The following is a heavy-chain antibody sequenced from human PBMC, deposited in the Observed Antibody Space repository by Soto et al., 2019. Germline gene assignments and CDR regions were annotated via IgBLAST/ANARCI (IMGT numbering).Heavy chain of an antibody. Sequence: GESLQISCKGSGYSFTSYWIGWVRQMPGKGLEWMGIIYPGDSDTRYSPSFQGQVTISADKSISTAYLQWSSLKASDTAMYYCARHYWYYYGSGSYLPYNWFDPWGQGTLVTVSS. V-gene: IGHV5-51*01. J-gene: IGHJ5*02. CDR3: ARHYWYYYGSGSYLPYNWFDP. CDR1: GYSFTSYW. CDR2: IYPGDSDT. D-gene: IGHD3-10*01.